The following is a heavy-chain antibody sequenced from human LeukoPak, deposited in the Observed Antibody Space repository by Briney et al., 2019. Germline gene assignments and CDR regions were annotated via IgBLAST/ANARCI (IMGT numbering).Heavy chain of an antibody. CDR2: ISSSRSYI. J-gene: IGHJ4*02. Sequence: GGSLRLSCAASGFTFSSYEMHWVRQAPGKGLEWVSSISSSRSYIYYADSVKGRFTISRDNAKNSLCLQMSSLRAEDTAVYYCARDGVLRYFDWLSGKGQYYFDYWGQGTLVTVSS. D-gene: IGHD3-9*01. CDR3: ARDGVLRYFDWLSGKGQYYFDY. V-gene: IGHV3-21*01. CDR1: GFTFSSYE.